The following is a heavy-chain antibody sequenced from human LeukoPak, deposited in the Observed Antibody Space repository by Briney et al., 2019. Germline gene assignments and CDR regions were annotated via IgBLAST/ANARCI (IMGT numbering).Heavy chain of an antibody. CDR1: GGSISSGGYY. J-gene: IGHJ4*02. Sequence: SQTLSLTCTVSGGSISSGGYYWSWIRQPPGKGLEWIGYVYQSGITYSNPSLKSRVTISVDRSKNQFSLEVSSVTAADTAVYYCAGVDTVADDSYYIDFWGQGTLVIVSS. CDR2: VYQSGIT. CDR3: AGVDTVADDSYYIDF. V-gene: IGHV4-30-2*01. D-gene: IGHD5-18*01.